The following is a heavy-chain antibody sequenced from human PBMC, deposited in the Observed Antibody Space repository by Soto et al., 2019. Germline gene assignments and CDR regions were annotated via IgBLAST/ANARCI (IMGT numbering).Heavy chain of an antibody. D-gene: IGHD2-15*01. J-gene: IGHJ4*02. CDR2: ISGDGGAK. V-gene: IGHV3-30*02. Sequence: GGSLRLSCAASGFTFSSSAMNWVRQAPGKGLEWVAVISGDGGAKYYADSVKDRFTISRDNSKNTLFLQMNSLRVEDTAVYYCVKGSEVARQELDHWGQGILVTVSS. CDR1: GFTFSSSA. CDR3: VKGSEVARQELDH.